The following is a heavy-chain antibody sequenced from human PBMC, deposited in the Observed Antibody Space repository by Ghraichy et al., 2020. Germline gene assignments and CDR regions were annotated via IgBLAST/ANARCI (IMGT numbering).Heavy chain of an antibody. CDR2: ISYDGSNK. V-gene: IGHV3-30*04. J-gene: IGHJ3*02. Sequence: GGSLRLSCAASGFTFSSYAMHWVRQAPGKGLEWVAVISYDGSNKYYADSVKGRFTISRDNSKNTLYLQMNSLRAEDTAVYYCARDAPRPASSIAARPLGPVWAFDIWGQGTMVTVSS. D-gene: IGHD6-6*01. CDR1: GFTFSSYA. CDR3: ARDAPRPASSIAARPLGPVWAFDI.